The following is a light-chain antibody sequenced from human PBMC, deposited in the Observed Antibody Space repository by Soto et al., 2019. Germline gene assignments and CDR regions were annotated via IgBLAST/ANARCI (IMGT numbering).Light chain of an antibody. Sequence: EIVLTQSPGTLSLSPGERATLSCRASQTVSSRYLAWYQQKPGQAHRLLMYGASNRATGIPDRFSGSGSGTDFTLTISRLEPEDFAVYFCQQYGRSPPFTFGQGTKVEIK. CDR3: QQYGRSPPFT. V-gene: IGKV3-20*01. CDR1: QTVSSRY. CDR2: GAS. J-gene: IGKJ2*01.